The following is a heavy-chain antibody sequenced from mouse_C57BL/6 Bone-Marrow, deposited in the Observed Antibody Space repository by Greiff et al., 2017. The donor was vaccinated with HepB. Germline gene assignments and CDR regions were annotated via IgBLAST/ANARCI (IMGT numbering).Heavy chain of an antibody. CDR3: ARRYGSSFDY. D-gene: IGHD1-1*01. V-gene: IGHV5-9*01. Sequence: EVKLVESGGGLVKPGGSLKLSCAASGFTFSSYTMSWVRQTPEKRLEWVATISGGGGNTYYPDSVKGRFTISRDNAKNTLYLQMSSLRSEDTALYDCARRYGSSFDYWGQGTTLTVSS. CDR2: ISGGGGNT. CDR1: GFTFSSYT. J-gene: IGHJ2*01.